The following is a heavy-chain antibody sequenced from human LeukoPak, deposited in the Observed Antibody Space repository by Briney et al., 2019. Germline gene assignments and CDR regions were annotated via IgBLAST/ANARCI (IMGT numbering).Heavy chain of an antibody. D-gene: IGHD5-24*01. Sequence: SETLSLTCTVSGGSISSYYWSWIRQPPGKGLEWIGYIYYTGNTNYNPSLKSRVTITVDTYKNQFSLKLTSVTAADTAVYYCARVEIATITLDNWGQGTMVTVSS. CDR2: IYYTGNT. V-gene: IGHV4-59*08. CDR3: ARVEIATITLDN. J-gene: IGHJ4*02. CDR1: GGSISSYY.